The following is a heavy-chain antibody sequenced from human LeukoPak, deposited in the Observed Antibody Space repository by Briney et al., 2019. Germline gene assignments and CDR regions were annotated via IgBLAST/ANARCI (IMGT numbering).Heavy chain of an antibody. J-gene: IGHJ4*02. V-gene: IGHV1-2*02. CDR2: INPNSGGT. CDR1: GYTFTGYH. CDR3: ARDWYSSSWGIDY. D-gene: IGHD6-13*01. Sequence: ASVKVSCKASGYTFTGYHMHWVRQAPGQGLEWMGWINPNSGGTNYAQKFQGRVTMTRDTSISTAYMELSRLRSDDTAVYYCARDWYSSSWGIDYWGQGTLVTVSS.